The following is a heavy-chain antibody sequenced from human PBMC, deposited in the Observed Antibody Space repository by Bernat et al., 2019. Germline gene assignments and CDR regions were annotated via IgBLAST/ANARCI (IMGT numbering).Heavy chain of an antibody. CDR3: AKGANYYYYMDV. CDR1: GFTFDDYA. CDR2: ISWNSGSI. J-gene: IGHJ6*03. Sequence: EVQLVESGGGLVQPGRSLRLSCAASGFTFDDYAMHWVRQAPGKGLEWVSGISWNSGSIGYADPVKGRFTISRDNAKNSLYLQMNSLRAEDTALYYCAKGANYYYYMDVWGKGTTVTVSS. V-gene: IGHV3-9*01.